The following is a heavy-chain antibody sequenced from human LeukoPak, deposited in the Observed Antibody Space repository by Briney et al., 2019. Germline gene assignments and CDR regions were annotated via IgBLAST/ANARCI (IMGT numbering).Heavy chain of an antibody. D-gene: IGHD6-13*01. CDR2: IYYSGST. V-gene: IGHV4-34*01. Sequence: PSETLSLTCAVYGGSFSGYYWGWIRQPPGKGLEWIGSIYYSGSTYYNPSLKSRVTISVDTSKNQFSLKLSSVTAADTAVYYCARDRISSSWQRTARNWFDPWGQGTLVTVSS. CDR3: ARDRISSSWQRTARNWFDP. CDR1: GGSFSGYY. J-gene: IGHJ5*02.